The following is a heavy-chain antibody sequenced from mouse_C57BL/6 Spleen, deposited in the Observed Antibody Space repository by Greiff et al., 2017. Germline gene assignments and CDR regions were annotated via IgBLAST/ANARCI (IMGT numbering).Heavy chain of an antibody. Sequence: QVQLQQSGPELVKPGASVKISCKASGYAFSSSWMNWVKQRPGKGLEWIGRIYPGDGDTNYNGKFKGKATLTADKSSSTAYMQLSSLTSEDSAVYFCARETTVGWYFDVWGTGTTVTVSS. J-gene: IGHJ1*03. V-gene: IGHV1-82*01. CDR3: ARETTVGWYFDV. D-gene: IGHD1-1*01. CDR1: GYAFSSSW. CDR2: IYPGDGDT.